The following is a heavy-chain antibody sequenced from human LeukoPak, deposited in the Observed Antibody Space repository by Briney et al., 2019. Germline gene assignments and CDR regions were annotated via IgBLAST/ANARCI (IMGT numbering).Heavy chain of an antibody. CDR1: GYTFTSYD. CDR3: ARGAKKRYYDILTGYKEGNWFDP. Sequence: GASVKVSCKASGYTFTSYDISWVRQAPGQGLEWMGWISAYNGNTNYAQKLQGRVSMTTDTSTNTAYMELRSLRSEDTAVYYCARGAKKRYYDILTGYKEGNWFDPWGQGTLVTVSS. CDR2: ISAYNGNT. V-gene: IGHV1-18*01. D-gene: IGHD3-9*01. J-gene: IGHJ5*02.